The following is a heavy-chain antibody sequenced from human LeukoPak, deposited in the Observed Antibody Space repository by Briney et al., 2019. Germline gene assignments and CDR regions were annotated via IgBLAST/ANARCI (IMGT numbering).Heavy chain of an antibody. CDR1: GGSISSYY. D-gene: IGHD4-17*01. CDR3: ARHSYGDYFGFDY. Sequence: SETLSLTCTVSGGSISSYYWSWLRQPPGKGLEWIGYIYYSGSTNYNPSLKSRVTISVDTSKNQFSLKLSSVTAADTAVYYCARHSYGDYFGFDYWGQGTLVTVSS. J-gene: IGHJ4*02. V-gene: IGHV4-59*08. CDR2: IYYSGST.